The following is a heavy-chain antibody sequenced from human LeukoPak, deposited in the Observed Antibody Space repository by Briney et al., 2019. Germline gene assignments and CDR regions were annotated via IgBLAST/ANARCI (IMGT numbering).Heavy chain of an antibody. CDR3: ARVTGYMIEDYFDY. CDR1: GGSISSNSYY. V-gene: IGHV4-39*07. Sequence: SETLSLTCAVSGGSISSNSYYWGWIRQPPGKGLEWIGSIYHSGSTYYNPSLKSRVTISVDTSKNQFSLKLNSVTAADTAVYYCARVTGYMIEDYFDYWGQGTLVTVSS. J-gene: IGHJ4*02. CDR2: IYHSGST. D-gene: IGHD3-9*01.